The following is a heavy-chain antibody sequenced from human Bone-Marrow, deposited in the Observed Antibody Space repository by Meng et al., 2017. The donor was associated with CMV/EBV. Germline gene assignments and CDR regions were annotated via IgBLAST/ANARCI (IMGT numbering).Heavy chain of an antibody. J-gene: IGHJ5*02. V-gene: IGHV1-46*01. CDR1: GYTFTSYY. D-gene: IGHD3-3*01. CDR3: ARQRINTDFWRRWFDP. Sequence: SVKVSCKASGYTFTSYYMHWVRQAPGQGLEWMGIINPSGGSTSYAQKFQGRVTMTRDTSTSTVYMELSSLRSEDTAVYYCARQRINTDFWRRWFDPWGQGTLVTGSS. CDR2: INPSGGST.